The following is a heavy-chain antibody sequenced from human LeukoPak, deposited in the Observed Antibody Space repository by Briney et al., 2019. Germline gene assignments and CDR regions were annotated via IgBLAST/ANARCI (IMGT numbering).Heavy chain of an antibody. V-gene: IGHV5-51*01. J-gene: IGHJ4*02. CDR2: IYPGDSDT. CDR1: GYSFSNYW. D-gene: IGHD3-3*01. Sequence: GESLKISCMGSGYSFSNYWIGWVRQMPGKGLEWMGIIYPGDSDTRYSPSFQGQVTISADKSISTAYLQWSSLKASDTAMYYCARHQKGYYDFWSGSWAPFPDYWGQGTLVTVSS. CDR3: ARHQKGYYDFWSGSWAPFPDY.